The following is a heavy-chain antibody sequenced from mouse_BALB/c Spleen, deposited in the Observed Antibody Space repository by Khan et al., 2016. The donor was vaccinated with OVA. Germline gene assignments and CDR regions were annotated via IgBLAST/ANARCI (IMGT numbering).Heavy chain of an antibody. CDR1: GFSLTSYG. Sequence: QVQLKESGPGLVAPSQSLSITCTVSGFSLTSYGVSWVRQPPGKGLEWLGVIWGDGKTNSHSTIISRLSTSKDDSKSQVSFKLNSLQTDDKATYYHVKTNHGTLYAVDSWGQGTSVTVSS. D-gene: IGHD2-1*01. CDR3: VKTNHGTLYAVDS. J-gene: IGHJ4*01. V-gene: IGHV2-3*01. CDR2: IWGDGKT.